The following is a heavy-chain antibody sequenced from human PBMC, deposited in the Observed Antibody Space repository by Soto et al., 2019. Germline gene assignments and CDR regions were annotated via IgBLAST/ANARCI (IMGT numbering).Heavy chain of an antibody. CDR2: IIPIFATG. CDR3: ARGGHDYGDYGMDV. Sequence: QVPLVQSGTEVKKPGSSVKVSCKASGGTLTSYVINWVRQAPGQGLEWMGRIIPIFATGDYAQKFQGRVTISADDSASTVYMELSSLRSEDTAVYYCARGGHDYGDYGMDVWGQGTTVAV. J-gene: IGHJ6*02. D-gene: IGHD4-17*01. CDR1: GGTLTSYV. V-gene: IGHV1-69*18.